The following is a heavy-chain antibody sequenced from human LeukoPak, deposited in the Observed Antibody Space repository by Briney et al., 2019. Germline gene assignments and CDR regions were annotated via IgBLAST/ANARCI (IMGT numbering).Heavy chain of an antibody. Sequence: GSLRLSCAASGFTFSSYGMHWVRQAPGKGLEWVSVIYAGGSTYYADSVRGRFTISRDNSKNTLYLQMNSLRAEDTAVYYCASTQRGDYFDYWGQGTLVTVSS. D-gene: IGHD2-15*01. CDR3: ASTQRGDYFDY. J-gene: IGHJ4*02. CDR2: IYAGGST. CDR1: GFTFSSYG. V-gene: IGHV3-66*01.